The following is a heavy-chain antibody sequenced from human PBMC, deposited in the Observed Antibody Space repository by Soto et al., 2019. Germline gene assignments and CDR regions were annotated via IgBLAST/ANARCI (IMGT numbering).Heavy chain of an antibody. J-gene: IGHJ4*02. V-gene: IGHV3-23*01. CDR2: ASGSGSGT. Sequence: PVGSPRLSCAPSVFTFSDYAMAWVRHAPGKGLEWVSSASGSGSGTYYADSVKGRFTISRDNSKNTLFLHMTNLRAGDTALYFCAKRRPGVLDAPQYWGQGTLV. D-gene: IGHD2-8*01. CDR3: AKRRPGVLDAPQY. CDR1: VFTFSDYA.